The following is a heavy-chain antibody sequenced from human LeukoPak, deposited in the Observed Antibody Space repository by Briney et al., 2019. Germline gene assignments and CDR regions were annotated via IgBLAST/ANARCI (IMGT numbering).Heavy chain of an antibody. CDR1: RFTYSIYS. D-gene: IGHD5-18*01. V-gene: IGHV3-21*01. J-gene: IGHJ4*02. CDR2: ISSSSSYI. CDR3: ARGLGTGYSYGNLDY. Sequence: GGSLRLSCAASRFTYSIYSMNWVRQATGKGREWVSSISSSSSYIYYADSVKGRFTISRDNAKNSLYLQMNSLRAEDTAVYYCARGLGTGYSYGNLDYWGQGTLVTVSS.